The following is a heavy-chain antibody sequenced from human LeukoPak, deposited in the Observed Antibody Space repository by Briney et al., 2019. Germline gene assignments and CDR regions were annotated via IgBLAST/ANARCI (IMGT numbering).Heavy chain of an antibody. CDR2: IWYDGSNK. J-gene: IGHJ4*02. CDR3: AREYYYDSSGLHY. D-gene: IGHD3-22*01. Sequence: PGGSLGLSCAASGFTFSIYGMHWVRQAPGKGLEWVAVIWYDGSNKYYADSVKGRFTISRDNSKNTLYLQMNSLRAEDTAVYYCAREYYYDSSGLHYWGQGTLVTVSS. V-gene: IGHV3-33*01. CDR1: GFTFSIYG.